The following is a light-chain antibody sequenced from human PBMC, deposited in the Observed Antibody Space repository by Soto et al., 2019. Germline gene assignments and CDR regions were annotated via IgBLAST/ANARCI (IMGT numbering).Light chain of an antibody. J-gene: IGLJ3*02. CDR2: GNS. CDR3: ALWDDSLNGPV. CDR1: SSNIGAGYD. Sequence: QSALTQPPSVSGAPGQRVTISCTGSSSNIGAGYDVHWYQQLPGTAPKLLIYGNSNRPSGVPDRFSGSKSGTSASLAISGLQSGDEADYYCALWDDSLNGPVFGGGTKLTVL. V-gene: IGLV1-40*01.